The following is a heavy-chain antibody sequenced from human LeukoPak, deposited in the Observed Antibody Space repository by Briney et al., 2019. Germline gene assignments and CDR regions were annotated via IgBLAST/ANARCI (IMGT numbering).Heavy chain of an antibody. CDR3: ARDGYINDAFDI. CDR1: GGSFSGYY. V-gene: IGHV4-34*01. Sequence: KPSETLSLTCAVYGGSFSGYYWSWIRQPPGKGLEWIGEINHSGSTNYNPSLKSRVTISVDTSKNQFSLKLSSVTAADTAVYYCARDGYINDAFDIWGQGIVVTVSS. D-gene: IGHD1-1*01. J-gene: IGHJ3*02. CDR2: INHSGST.